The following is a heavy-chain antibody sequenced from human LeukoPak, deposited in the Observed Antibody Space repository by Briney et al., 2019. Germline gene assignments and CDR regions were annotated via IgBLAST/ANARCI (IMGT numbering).Heavy chain of an antibody. CDR1: AYSSTSDW. J-gene: IGHJ4*02. CDR2: IFPGDSDT. CDR3: ARTYYYDSSGYRGADY. D-gene: IGHD3-22*01. Sequence: GVSLNISCQGSAYSSTSDWIGWARQMPGKGLEWMGIIFPGDSDTRYSPSFQGQVTISADKSISTAYLQWSSLKASDTAMYYCARTYYYDSSGYRGADYWGQGTLVTVSS. V-gene: IGHV5-51*01.